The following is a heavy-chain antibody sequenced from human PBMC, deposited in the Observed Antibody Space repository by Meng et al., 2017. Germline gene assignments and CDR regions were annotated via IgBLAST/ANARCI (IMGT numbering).Heavy chain of an antibody. Sequence: VYLVEVGAAVKSPGASVKVSCKHSGYTFTSYAINWARQDTGQVLEWMGWMNPNSGNTGYAQKFQGRVTMTRNTSISTAYMELSSLRSEDTAVYYCARYVAVAGVDYWGQGTLVTVSS. D-gene: IGHD6-19*01. CDR1: GYTFTSYA. CDR2: MNPNSGNT. J-gene: IGHJ4*02. V-gene: IGHV1-8*01. CDR3: ARYVAVAGVDY.